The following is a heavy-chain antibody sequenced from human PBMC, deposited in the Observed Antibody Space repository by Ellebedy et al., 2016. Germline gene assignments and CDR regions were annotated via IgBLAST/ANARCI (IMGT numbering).Heavy chain of an antibody. CDR1: GYTFISYD. CDR3: ARGGSIKGFDY. D-gene: IGHD1-14*01. Sequence: ASVKVSCXASGYTFISYDISWVRQVPGQGLEWMGWISASNDNTNYAQKLQGRVTMTTDKSTSTAYMELRSLRSDDTAVYYCARGGSIKGFDYWGQGTLVTVSS. CDR2: ISASNDNT. J-gene: IGHJ4*02. V-gene: IGHV1-18*01.